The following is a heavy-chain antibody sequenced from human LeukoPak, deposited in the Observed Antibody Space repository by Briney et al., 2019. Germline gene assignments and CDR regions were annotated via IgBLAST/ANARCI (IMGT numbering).Heavy chain of an antibody. CDR1: GDSASSNSAA. V-gene: IGHV6-1*01. J-gene: IGHJ6*02. D-gene: IGHD2-15*01. CDR3: ARAPTGYCSGGSCYGPRLQEDYYYGMDV. Sequence: SQTLSLTCAISGDSASSNSAAWNWIRQSPSRGLEWLGRTYYRSKWYNDYAVSVKSRITINPDTSKNQFSLQLNSVTPEDTAVYYCARAPTGYCSGGSCYGPRLQEDYYYGMDVWGQGTTVTVSS. CDR2: TYYRSKWYN.